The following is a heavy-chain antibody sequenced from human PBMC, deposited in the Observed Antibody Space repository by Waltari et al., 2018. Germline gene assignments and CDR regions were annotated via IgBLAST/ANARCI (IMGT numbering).Heavy chain of an antibody. CDR3: ARGGDNDWFDP. CDR2: IYYSGST. V-gene: IGHV4-61*10. Sequence: QVQLQESGPGLVKPSQTLSLTCTVSGGSISSGSYYWSWIRQPAGKGLEWIGYIYYSGSTNDNPSLKSRVTISVDTSKNQFSLKLSSVTAADTAVYYCARGGDNDWFDPWGQGTLVTVSS. J-gene: IGHJ5*02. D-gene: IGHD2-21*02. CDR1: GGSISSGSYY.